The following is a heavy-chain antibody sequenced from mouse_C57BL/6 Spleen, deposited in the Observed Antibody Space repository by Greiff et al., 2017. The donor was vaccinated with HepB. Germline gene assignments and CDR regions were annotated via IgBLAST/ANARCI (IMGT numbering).Heavy chain of an antibody. D-gene: IGHD1-1*01. J-gene: IGHJ2*01. Sequence: QVQLQQSGAELARPGASVKMSCKASGYTFTSYTMHWVKQRPGQGLEWIGYINPSSGYTKYNQKFKDKATLTADKSSSTAYMQLSSLTSEDSAVDYCARDYYYGSSYGGDYWGQGTTLTVSS. V-gene: IGHV1-4*01. CDR1: GYTFTSYT. CDR2: INPSSGYT. CDR3: ARDYYYGSSYGGDY.